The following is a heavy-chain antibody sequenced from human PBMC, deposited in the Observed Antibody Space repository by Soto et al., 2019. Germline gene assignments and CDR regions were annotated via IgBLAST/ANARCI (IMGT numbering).Heavy chain of an antibody. CDR3: AHRTYYYDSSGPRGFDY. V-gene: IGHV2-5*02. D-gene: IGHD3-22*01. CDR1: GFSLSTSGVG. J-gene: IGHJ4*02. Sequence: QITLKESGPTLVKPTQTLTLTCTFSGFSLSTSGVGVGWIRQPPGKALEWLALIYWDDDKRYSPSLKSRLTITKHTSKNLVVLTMTNTDPVDTATYFCAHRTYYYDSSGPRGFDYWGQGTLVTVSS. CDR2: IYWDDDK.